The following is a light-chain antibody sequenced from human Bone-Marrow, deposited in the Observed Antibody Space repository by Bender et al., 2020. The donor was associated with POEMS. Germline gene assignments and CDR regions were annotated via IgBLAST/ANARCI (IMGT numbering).Light chain of an antibody. CDR1: NIGTKT. V-gene: IGLV3-21*02. Sequence: YVLTQPPSVTVAPGQTARITCGGSNIGTKTVHWYQQKPGQAPVLVVHDDRDRPSGIPERFSGSTSGNTATLTITRVEAGDEADYYCQVWDSSSDHVVFGGGAKLTVL. CDR2: DDR. CDR3: QVWDSSSDHVV. J-gene: IGLJ3*02.